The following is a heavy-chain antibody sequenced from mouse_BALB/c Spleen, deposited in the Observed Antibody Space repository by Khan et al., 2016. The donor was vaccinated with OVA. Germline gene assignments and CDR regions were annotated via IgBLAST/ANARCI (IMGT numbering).Heavy chain of an antibody. CDR3: TRPPHFSYVLVY. CDR2: ISTYTGEP. CDR1: GYTFTNYG. J-gene: IGHJ4*01. Sequence: QIQLVQSGPELKKPGETVKISCKASGYTFTNYGMNWVKQAPGKALKWMGWISTYTGEPTYADDFRGRFAFSLETSASTAFLQINHLKNEDTATYFGTRPPHFSYVLVYWGQGTSVTVSS. V-gene: IGHV9-3-1*01.